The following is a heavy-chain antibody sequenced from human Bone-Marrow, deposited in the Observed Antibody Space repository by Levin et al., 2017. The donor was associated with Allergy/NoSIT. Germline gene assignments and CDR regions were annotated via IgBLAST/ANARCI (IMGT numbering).Heavy chain of an antibody. CDR1: GFTFSSYA. CDR2: ISYDGSNK. CDR3: ARVFESADYYDSSGYYLDY. J-gene: IGHJ4*02. V-gene: IGHV3-30-3*01. Sequence: GESLKISCAASGFTFSSYAMHWVRQAPGKGLEWVAVISYDGSNKYYADSVKGRFTISRDNSKNTLYLQMNSLRAEDTAVYYCARVFESADYYDSSGYYLDYWGQGTLVTVSS. D-gene: IGHD3-22*01.